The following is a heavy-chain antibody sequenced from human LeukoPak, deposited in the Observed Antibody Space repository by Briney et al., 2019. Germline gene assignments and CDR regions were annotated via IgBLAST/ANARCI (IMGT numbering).Heavy chain of an antibody. Sequence: GGSLRLSCAASGFTFSSYSMNWVRQAPGKGLEWVSAISGSGGSTYYADSVKGRFTISRDNSKNTLYLQMNSLRAEDTAVYYCAKVLHDFWSGYYFDYWGQGTLVTVSS. CDR2: ISGSGGST. CDR3: AKVLHDFWSGYYFDY. J-gene: IGHJ4*02. V-gene: IGHV3-23*01. D-gene: IGHD3-3*01. CDR1: GFTFSSYS.